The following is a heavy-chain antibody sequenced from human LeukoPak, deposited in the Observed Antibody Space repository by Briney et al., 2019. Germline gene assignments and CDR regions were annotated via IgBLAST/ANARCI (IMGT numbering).Heavy chain of an antibody. Sequence: PEGSLRLSCAASGFTFSSYSMNWVRRAPGKGLEGGSYISSSSSTIYYADSVKGRFTISRNNAKNSLHLQMNSLRAEDTAVYYCSRDNIYDYGGNKLDYWGQGTLVTVSS. J-gene: IGHJ4*02. CDR2: ISSSSSTI. CDR1: GFTFSSYS. V-gene: IGHV3-48*01. CDR3: SRDNIYDYGGNKLDY. D-gene: IGHD4-23*01.